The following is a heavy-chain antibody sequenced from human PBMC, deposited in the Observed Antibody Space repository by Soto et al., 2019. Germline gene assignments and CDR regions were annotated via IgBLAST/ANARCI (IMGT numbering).Heavy chain of an antibody. CDR2: IYYSGST. V-gene: IGHV4-59*08. Sequence: SETMSLTCTVSGGSVSSHYWSWIRQPPGKGLEWIGYIYYSGSTNYNPSLKSRVTISVDTSKNQFSLKLSSVTAADTAVYYCARLWFGEPVDSWGQGTLVTVSS. CDR1: GGSVSSHY. CDR3: ARLWFGEPVDS. D-gene: IGHD3-10*01. J-gene: IGHJ4*02.